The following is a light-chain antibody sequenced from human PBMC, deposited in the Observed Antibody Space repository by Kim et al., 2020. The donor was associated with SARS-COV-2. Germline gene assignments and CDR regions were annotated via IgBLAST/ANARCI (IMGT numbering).Light chain of an antibody. CDR3: QQANSFPYT. CDR1: QGIAYW. J-gene: IGKJ2*01. CDR2: AAA. Sequence: DIQLTQSPSSVSASVGDRVTITCRASQGIAYWLAWYQQKPGKAPKLLIYAAATLQTGVPSRFSGSGFGTDFTLTISSLQPEDFATYYCQQANSFPYTFGQGTKLEI. V-gene: IGKV1-12*01.